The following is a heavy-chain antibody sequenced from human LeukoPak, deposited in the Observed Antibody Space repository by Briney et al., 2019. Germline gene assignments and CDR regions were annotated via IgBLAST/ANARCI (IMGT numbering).Heavy chain of an antibody. J-gene: IGHJ4*02. CDR3: ARHPRDYFDTSDCADS. Sequence: ETLSLTCTVSGGSISSSSYYWGWIRQPPRKGLEWIGSIHYSGSTYYNPSLRSRVTISVDTSKNQISLKLSSVTAADTAVYYCARHPRDYFDTSDCADSWGQGALVTVSS. CDR1: GGSISSSSYY. V-gene: IGHV4-39*01. D-gene: IGHD3-22*01. CDR2: IHYSGST.